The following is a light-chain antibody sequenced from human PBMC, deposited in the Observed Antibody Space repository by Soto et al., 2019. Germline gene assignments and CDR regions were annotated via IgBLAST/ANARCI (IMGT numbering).Light chain of an antibody. V-gene: IGKV1-16*01. J-gene: IGKJ4*01. CDR3: QQYKSYPLS. CDR2: DAS. Sequence: DIQMTQSPSSLSASVGDRVTITCRASQAINTYLAWFQQKPGKAPKALIYDASRLQSGVPSRLSGSGSGTNFTQTISRLQPEDLETDYCQQYKSYPLSFGGGTKVEIK. CDR1: QAINTY.